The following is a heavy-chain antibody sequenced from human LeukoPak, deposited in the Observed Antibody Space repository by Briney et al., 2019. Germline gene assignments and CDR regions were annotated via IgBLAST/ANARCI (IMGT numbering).Heavy chain of an antibody. J-gene: IGHJ4*02. CDR3: VRYAEQGYQMVDIK. Sequence: GGSLRLSCAASGFAFDDYGMSWVRQAPGEGLEWISYIPSDAGTINYADSVKGRFTISRDNVKNSLYLQMNSLTVEDTAVYYCVRYAEQGYQMVDIKWGQGTLVTVSS. V-gene: IGHV3-48*01. CDR1: GFAFDDYG. CDR2: IPSDAGTI. D-gene: IGHD3-9*01.